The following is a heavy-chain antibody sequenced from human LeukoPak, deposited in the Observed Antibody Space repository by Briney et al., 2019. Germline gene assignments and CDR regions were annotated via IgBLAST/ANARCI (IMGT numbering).Heavy chain of an antibody. CDR3: ARELTKMTTVTKYYFDY. J-gene: IGHJ4*02. D-gene: IGHD4-17*01. V-gene: IGHV4-34*01. CDR1: GGSFSGYY. Sequence: SETLSLTCAVYGGSFSGYYWSWIRQPPGKGLEWIGEINHSGSTNYNPSLKGRVTISVDTSKNQFSLKLSSVTAADTAVYYCARELTKMTTVTKYYFDYWGQGTLVTVSS. CDR2: INHSGST.